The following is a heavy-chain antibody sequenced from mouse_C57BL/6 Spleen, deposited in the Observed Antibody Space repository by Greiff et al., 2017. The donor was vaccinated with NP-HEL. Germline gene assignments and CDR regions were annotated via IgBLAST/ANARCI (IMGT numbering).Heavy chain of an antibody. CDR1: GYTFTGYW. CDR2: ILPGSGST. V-gene: IGHV1-9*01. Sequence: VQLQQSGAELMKPGASVKLSCKATGYTFTGYWIEWVKQRPGHGLEWIGEILPGSGSTNYNEKFKGKATFTADTSSNTAYMQLSSLTTEDSAIYYCARREDYYYGSSYHWYFDVWGTGTTVTVSS. D-gene: IGHD1-1*01. J-gene: IGHJ1*03. CDR3: ARREDYYYGSSYHWYFDV.